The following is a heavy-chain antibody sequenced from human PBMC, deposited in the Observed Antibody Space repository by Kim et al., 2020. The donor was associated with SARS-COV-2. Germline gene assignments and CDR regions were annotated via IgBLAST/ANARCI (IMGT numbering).Heavy chain of an antibody. CDR3: ARDRYDYGDYVGVY. CDR2: IIPILGIA. V-gene: IGHV1-69*04. D-gene: IGHD4-17*01. CDR1: GGTFSSYA. J-gene: IGHJ4*02. Sequence: SVKVSCKASGGTFSSYAISWVRQAPGQGLEWMGRIIPILGIANYAQKFQGRVTITADKSTSTAYMELSSLRSEDTAVYYCARDRYDYGDYVGVYWGQGTLVTVSS.